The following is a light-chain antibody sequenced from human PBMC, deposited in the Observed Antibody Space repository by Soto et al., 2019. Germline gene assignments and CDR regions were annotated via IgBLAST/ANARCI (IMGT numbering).Light chain of an antibody. Sequence: ETVMTQSPATLSVSPGETATLSCRASQNINSNLAWYQQKPGQAPRLLIYGASTRATGIPDRFSGGGSGTEFTLTIGSLQSEDFAVYSCQQYNNWPRGTFGQGTKLEIK. CDR2: GAS. CDR1: QNINSN. V-gene: IGKV3-15*01. CDR3: QQYNNWPRGT. J-gene: IGKJ2*02.